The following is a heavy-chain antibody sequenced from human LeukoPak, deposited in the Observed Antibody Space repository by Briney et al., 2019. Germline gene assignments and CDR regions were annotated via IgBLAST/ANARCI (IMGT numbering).Heavy chain of an antibody. J-gene: IGHJ4*02. CDR1: GGSISRSGGY. CDR3: ANQNDYGDNRGER. Sequence: PSETLSLTCSVSGGSISRSGGYWGWIRQPPGKGLEWIGSIYYSGSTYYNPSLKSRVTVSVDTSKNQFSLKLSSVTAADTAVYYCANQNDYGDNRGERWGQGTLVTVSS. CDR2: IYYSGST. V-gene: IGHV4-39*07. D-gene: IGHD4-17*01.